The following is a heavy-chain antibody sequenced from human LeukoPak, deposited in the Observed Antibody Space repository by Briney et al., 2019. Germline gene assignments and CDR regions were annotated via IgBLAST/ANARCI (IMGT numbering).Heavy chain of an antibody. Sequence: SQTLSLTCTVSGGSISSGGYYWSWIRQHPGKGLEWIGYIYYSGSTYYNPSLKSRVTISVDTSKNQFSLKLSPVTAADTAVYYCARDYYDSSYYGMDVWGQGTTVTVSS. CDR2: IYYSGST. CDR3: ARDYYDSSYYGMDV. CDR1: GGSISSGGYY. D-gene: IGHD3-22*01. J-gene: IGHJ6*02. V-gene: IGHV4-31*03.